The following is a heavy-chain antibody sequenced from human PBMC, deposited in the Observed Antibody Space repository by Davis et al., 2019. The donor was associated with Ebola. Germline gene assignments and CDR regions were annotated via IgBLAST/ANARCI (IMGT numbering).Heavy chain of an antibody. CDR1: GFTFSSYS. V-gene: IGHV3-21*01. J-gene: IGHJ4*02. CDR2: ISSSSSYI. Sequence: PGGSLRLSCAASGFTFSSYSMNCVRQAPGKGLEWVSSISSSSSYIYYADSVKGRFTISRDNAKNSLYLQMNSLRSEDTAVYYCARAQGYSSPGDRKTFDYWGQGTLVTVSS. CDR3: ARAQGYSSPGDRKTFDY. D-gene: IGHD6-13*01.